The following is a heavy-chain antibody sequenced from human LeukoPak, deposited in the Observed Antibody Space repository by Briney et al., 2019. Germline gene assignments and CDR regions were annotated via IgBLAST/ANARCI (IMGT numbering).Heavy chain of an antibody. CDR3: ARDHVVAATSWFDP. CDR2: IYYSGST. J-gene: IGHJ5*02. CDR1: GGSISSYY. D-gene: IGHD2-15*01. V-gene: IGHV4-59*01. Sequence: PSETLSLTCTVSGGSISSYYWSWIRQPPGKGLEWIGYIYYSGSTNYNPSLKSRVTISVDTSKNQFSLKLSSVTAADTAVYYCARDHVVAATSWFDPWGQGTLVTVSS.